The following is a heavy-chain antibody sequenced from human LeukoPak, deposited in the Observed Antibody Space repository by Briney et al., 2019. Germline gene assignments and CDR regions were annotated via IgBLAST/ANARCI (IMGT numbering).Heavy chain of an antibody. CDR2: IGSTI. V-gene: IGHV3-48*02. CDR1: GFTFSSHS. Sequence: GGSLRPSCAASGFTFSSHSMNWVRQTPGKGLEWVSYIGSTIYYADSVKGRFTISRDSATNSLYLQMNSLRDEDTAVYYCARDQDWAFDYWGQGTLVTVSS. D-gene: IGHD3-9*01. CDR3: ARDQDWAFDY. J-gene: IGHJ4*02.